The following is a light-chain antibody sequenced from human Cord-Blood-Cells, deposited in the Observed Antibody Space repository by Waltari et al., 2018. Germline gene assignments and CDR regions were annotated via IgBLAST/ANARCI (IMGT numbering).Light chain of an antibody. J-gene: IGKJ2*03. CDR3: QQYNNWYS. Sequence: EIVMTQSPATLSVYPGERATISCRASQSVSSNLAWYQQKPGQAPRLLIYGASTRATGIPARFSGSGSGTEFTLTISSLQSEDFAVYYCQQYNNWYSFGQGTKLEIK. V-gene: IGKV3-15*01. CDR1: QSVSSN. CDR2: GAS.